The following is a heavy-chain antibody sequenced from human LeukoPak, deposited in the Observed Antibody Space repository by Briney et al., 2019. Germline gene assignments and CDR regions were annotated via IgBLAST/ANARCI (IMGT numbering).Heavy chain of an antibody. CDR2: ISGSGVST. CDR3: AKGGNFAKYSSGWYFLDY. J-gene: IGHJ4*02. CDR1: GFTFSSYA. V-gene: IGHV3-23*01. D-gene: IGHD6-19*01. Sequence: GGSLRLSWAASGFTFSSYAMSWVPPAPRKGLEWVSAISGSGVSTYYADSVTGRFTISRDNSKNTLYLQMKSLRAEDTAVYYCAKGGNFAKYSSGWYFLDYWGQGTLVTVSS.